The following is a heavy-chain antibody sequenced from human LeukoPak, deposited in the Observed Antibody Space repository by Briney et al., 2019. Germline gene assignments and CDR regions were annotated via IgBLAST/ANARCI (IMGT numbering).Heavy chain of an antibody. D-gene: IGHD4-23*01. CDR1: GFTFHNYA. CDR2: TSGDGITT. CDR3: ARDHVYGGTEY. J-gene: IGHJ4*02. V-gene: IGHV3-43*02. Sequence: PGGSLRLSCAASGFTFHNYAIHWVRQAPGKGLEWVSLTSGDGITTYFADSVKGRFTISRDNSKSSLFLQMNSLRTEDTALYYCARDHVYGGTEYWGQGTLVTVSS.